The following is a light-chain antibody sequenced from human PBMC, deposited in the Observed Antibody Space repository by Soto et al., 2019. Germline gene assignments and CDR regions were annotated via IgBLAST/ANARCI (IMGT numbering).Light chain of an antibody. J-gene: IGKJ5*01. CDR2: GAS. V-gene: IGKV3-15*01. Sequence: EIVMTHSPATLSVSPGERATLSCMASQSVSNNLAWYQQKPGQAPRLLIYGASTRATAIPARFSGSGSGTECTLTISSLQSEDFAVYFCQQYDNWPYTFGQGTRLEIK. CDR1: QSVSNN. CDR3: QQYDNWPYT.